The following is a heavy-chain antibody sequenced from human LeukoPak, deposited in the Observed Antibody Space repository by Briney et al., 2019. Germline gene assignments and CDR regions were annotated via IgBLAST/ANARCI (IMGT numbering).Heavy chain of an antibody. CDR2: VGHSGGA. V-gene: IGHV4-34*01. CDR3: ASVRRGFGEFSKYYSYYYMDV. Sequence: SETLSLTCAVSGGSFSGFFWRWIRQPPGKGLEWIGDVGHSGGADYNPSLKSRVTISVDTSKNQFSLKLSSVTAADTAVYYCASVRRGFGEFSKYYSYYYMDVWGKGTTVTISS. D-gene: IGHD3-10*01. CDR1: GGSFSGFF. J-gene: IGHJ6*03.